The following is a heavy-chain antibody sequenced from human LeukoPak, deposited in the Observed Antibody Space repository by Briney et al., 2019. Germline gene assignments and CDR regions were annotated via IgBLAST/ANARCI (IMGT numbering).Heavy chain of an antibody. V-gene: IGHV4-4*02. J-gene: IGHJ6*02. CDR2: INHSGST. CDR1: GGSISSNNW. CDR3: ARVTAIAVAGTYYYYYGMDV. D-gene: IGHD6-19*01. Sequence: SETLSLTCAVSGGSISSNNWWGWVRQPPGKGLEWIGEINHSGSTNYNPSLKSRVTISVDTSKNQFSLKLSSVTAADTAVYYCARVTAIAVAGTYYYYYGMDVWGQGTTVTVSS.